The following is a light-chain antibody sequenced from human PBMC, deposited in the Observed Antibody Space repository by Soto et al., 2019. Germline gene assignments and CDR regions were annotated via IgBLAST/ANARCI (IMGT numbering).Light chain of an antibody. V-gene: IGLV1-44*01. Sequence: QSVLTQPPSASGTPGQRVTISCSGSSSNIGSNTVNWYQHLPGTAPKLLIFTDDQRPSGVPDRFSGSKSGTSASLAIGGLQSQDEADYYCAAWDDSLSSYVFGTGTKVTVL. J-gene: IGLJ1*01. CDR1: SSNIGSNT. CDR2: TDD. CDR3: AAWDDSLSSYV.